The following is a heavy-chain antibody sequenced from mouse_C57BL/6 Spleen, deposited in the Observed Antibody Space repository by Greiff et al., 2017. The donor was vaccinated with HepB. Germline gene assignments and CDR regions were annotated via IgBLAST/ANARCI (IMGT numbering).Heavy chain of an antibody. CDR1: GYTFTSYW. D-gene: IGHD1-1*02. CDR2: IDPSDSET. CDR3: AKWSDRYFEG. Sequence: QVQLQQPGAELVRPGSSVKLSCKASGYTFTSYWMHWVKQRPGQGLEWIGNIDPSDSETNYNQKFKDKATLTVDKSSSTAYMQLSSLTSEDSAVYCCAKWSDRYFEGWGTGTTVTVSS. V-gene: IGHV1-52*01. J-gene: IGHJ1*03.